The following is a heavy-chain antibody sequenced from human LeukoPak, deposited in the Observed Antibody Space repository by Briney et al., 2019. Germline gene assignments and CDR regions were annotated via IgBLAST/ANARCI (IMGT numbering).Heavy chain of an antibody. V-gene: IGHV4-34*01. D-gene: IGHD1-7*01. J-gene: IGHJ4*02. Sequence: SETLSLTCAVYGGTFSGYYWSWIRQPPRKGLEWIGEISNSGSTNYNPSLKSRVTISVDKSKTQFSLKLSSVTAADTAVYYCARVRANWNYFFDYWGQGTLVTVSS. CDR3: ARVRANWNYFFDY. CDR1: GGTFSGYY. CDR2: ISNSGST.